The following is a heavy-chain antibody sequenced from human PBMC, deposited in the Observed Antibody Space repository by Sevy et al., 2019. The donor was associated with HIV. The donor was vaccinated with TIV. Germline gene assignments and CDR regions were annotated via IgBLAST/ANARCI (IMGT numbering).Heavy chain of an antibody. CDR1: GFTFSDHY. D-gene: IGHD2-21*01. CDR3: ARTSNGHYGDSFDY. V-gene: IGHV3-72*01. Sequence: GGSLRLSCAASGFTFSDHYMDWVRQAPGKGLEWVGRIRKKGNSYSTEYAAPVKGRFTISRDDSRNSLSLQMNSLKTEDTAVYYCARTSNGHYGDSFDYWGRGTLVTVSS. CDR2: IRKKGNSYST. J-gene: IGHJ4*02.